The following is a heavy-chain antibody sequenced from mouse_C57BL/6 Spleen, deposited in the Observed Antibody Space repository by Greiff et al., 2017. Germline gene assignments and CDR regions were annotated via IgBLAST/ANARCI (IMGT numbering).Heavy chain of an antibody. CDR2: IDPANGNT. CDR1: GFNITNTS. D-gene: IGHD1-1*01. CDR3: ARNYYGSSDSWFAY. J-gene: IGHJ3*01. Sequence: VHVKQSVAELVRPGASVTLSCTASGFNITNTSMHWVKQRPEQGLEWIGRIDPANGNTKYAPQFQGKDTITADTSSNTAYLQLSSLTSEDTAICYCARNYYGSSDSWFAYWGQGTRVTVSA. V-gene: IGHV14-3*01.